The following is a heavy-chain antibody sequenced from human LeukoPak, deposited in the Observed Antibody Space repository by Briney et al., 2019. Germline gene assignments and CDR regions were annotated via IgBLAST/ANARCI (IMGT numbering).Heavy chain of an antibody. D-gene: IGHD3-3*01. CDR3: ARGGNTFFGVVDY. Sequence: GASVKVSCKASGDTFTGYYMHWVRQAPGQGLEWMGWINPNSGDSNYAQNFEGRVTMTRDTSITTAYMELRRLRSDDTAVYYCARGGNTFFGVVDYWGQGTRVTVSS. CDR1: GDTFTGYY. J-gene: IGHJ4*02. CDR2: INPNSGDS. V-gene: IGHV1-2*02.